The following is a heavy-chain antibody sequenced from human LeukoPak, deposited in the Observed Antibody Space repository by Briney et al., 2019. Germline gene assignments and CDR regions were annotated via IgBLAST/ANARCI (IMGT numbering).Heavy chain of an antibody. CDR1: GGTFSSYA. D-gene: IGHD6-6*01. J-gene: IGHJ5*01. CDR2: IIPIFGTA. CDR3: ASPKGGSSPLLGWFDS. Sequence: ASVKVSCKASGGTFSSYAISWVRQAPRQGLEWMGGIIPIFGTANYAQKFQGRVTITTDESTSTAYMELSSLRSEDTAVYYCASPKGGSSPLLGWFDSWGQGTLVTVSS. V-gene: IGHV1-69*05.